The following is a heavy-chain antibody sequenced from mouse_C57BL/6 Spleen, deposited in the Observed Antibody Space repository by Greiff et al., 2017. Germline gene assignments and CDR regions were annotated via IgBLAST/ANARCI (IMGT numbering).Heavy chain of an antibody. V-gene: IGHV1-4*01. J-gene: IGHJ4*01. D-gene: IGHD2-5*01. CDR3: ARPDYSSSHAMDY. CDR2: INPSSGYT. Sequence: QVQLKESGAELARPGASVKMSCKASGYTFTSYTMHWVKQRPGQGLEWIGYINPSSGYTKYNQKFKDKATLTADKSSSTAFMQLSSLTSEDSAVYYCARPDYSSSHAMDYWGQGTSVTVSS. CDR1: GYTFTSYT.